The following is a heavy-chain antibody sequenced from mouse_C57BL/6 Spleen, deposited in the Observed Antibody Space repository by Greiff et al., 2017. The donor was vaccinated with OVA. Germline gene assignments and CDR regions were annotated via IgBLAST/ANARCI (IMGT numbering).Heavy chain of an antibody. J-gene: IGHJ4*01. CDR2: ISDGGSYT. V-gene: IGHV5-4*01. CDR1: GFTFSSYA. Sequence: DVHLVESGGGLVKPGGSLKLSCAASGFTFSSYAMSWVRQTPEKRLEWVATISDGGSYTYYPDNVKGRYTISRDNAKNNLYLQMSHLKSEDTAMYYCARAARPYYAMDCWGQGTSVTVSS. CDR3: ARAARPYYAMDC.